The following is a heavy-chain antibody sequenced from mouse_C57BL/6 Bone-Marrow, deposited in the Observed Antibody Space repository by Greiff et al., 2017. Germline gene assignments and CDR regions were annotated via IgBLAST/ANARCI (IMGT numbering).Heavy chain of an antibody. D-gene: IGHD2-4*01. CDR3: ARSYYDYDVWYFDV. J-gene: IGHJ1*03. CDR2: INPNNGGT. CDR1: GYTFTDYY. Sequence: VQLQQSGPELVKPGASVKISCKASGYTFTDYYMNWVKQSHGKSLEWIGDINPNNGGTSYNQKFKGKATLTVAKSSSTAYMALRILTSEDSAVYYCARSYYDYDVWYFDVWGTGTTVTVSS. V-gene: IGHV1-26*01.